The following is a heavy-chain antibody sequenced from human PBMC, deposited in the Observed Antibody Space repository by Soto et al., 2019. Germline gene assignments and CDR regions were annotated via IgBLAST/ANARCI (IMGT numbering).Heavy chain of an antibody. J-gene: IGHJ4*02. CDR3: ARHYGQEVFDY. CDR1: GGSISSSNW. Sequence: SETLSLTCAVSGGSISSSNWWSWVRQPPGKGLEWIGEIYHSGNTNYNPSLKSRVTMAVDKSRNQFSLKLSSVTAADTAVYYCARHYGQEVFDYWGQGTLVTVSS. CDR2: IYHSGNT. V-gene: IGHV4-4*02. D-gene: IGHD3-16*01.